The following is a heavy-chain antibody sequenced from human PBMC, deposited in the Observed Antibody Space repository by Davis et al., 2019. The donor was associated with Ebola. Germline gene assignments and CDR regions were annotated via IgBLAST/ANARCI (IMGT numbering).Heavy chain of an antibody. J-gene: IGHJ5*02. D-gene: IGHD6-13*01. CDR2: IGTSGDT. V-gene: IGHV3-23*01. Sequence: GGSLRLSCAVSGFTFSSYWMSWVRQAPGKGLEWVSTIGTSGDTYYADSVRGRLTISRDNSKNTVYLQMDSLRADDTAVYYCATRDVSSNCFGFYPWGQGTLVTVSS. CDR3: ATRDVSSNCFGFYP. CDR1: GFTFSSYW.